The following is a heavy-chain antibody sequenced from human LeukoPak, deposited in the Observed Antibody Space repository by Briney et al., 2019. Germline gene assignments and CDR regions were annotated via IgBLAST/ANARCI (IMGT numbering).Heavy chain of an antibody. CDR1: GGSISSSSYY. J-gene: IGHJ4*02. CDR2: MYYIGST. Sequence: PSETLSLTCTVSGGSISSSSYYWGWIRQPPGKGLEWIGSMYYIGSTYYNPSLKSRVTISVDTSRNQFSLKLSSVTAADTAVYYCVRVEASGGVDYRGQGTLVTVSS. V-gene: IGHV4-39*07. D-gene: IGHD3-16*01. CDR3: VRVEASGGVDY.